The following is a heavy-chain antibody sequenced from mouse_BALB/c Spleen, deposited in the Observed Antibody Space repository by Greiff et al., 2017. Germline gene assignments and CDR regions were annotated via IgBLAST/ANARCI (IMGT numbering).Heavy chain of an antibody. CDR2: IAPESGST. Sequence: DLVKPGASVKLSCKASGYTFTSYWINWIKQRPGQGLEWIGRIAPESGSTYYNEMFKGKATLTVDTSSSTAYIQLSSLSSEDSAVYFCARGGDYDEGLAFDVWGAGTTVTVSS. D-gene: IGHD2-4*01. CDR3: ARGGDYDEGLAFDV. J-gene: IGHJ1*01. V-gene: IGHV1S41*01. CDR1: GYTFTSYW.